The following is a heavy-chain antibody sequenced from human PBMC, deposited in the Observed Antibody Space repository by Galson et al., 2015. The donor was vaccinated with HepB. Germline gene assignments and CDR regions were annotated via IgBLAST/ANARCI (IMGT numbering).Heavy chain of an antibody. CDR2: ISAYNGNT. Sequence: SVKVSCKASGYTFTSYGISWVRQAPGQGLEWMGWISAYNGNTNYAQKLQGRVTMTTDTSTSTAYMELRSLRSDDTAVYYCARSQEGPGVLLWFGSENWFDPWGQGTLVTVSS. CDR1: GYTFTSYG. V-gene: IGHV1-18*01. J-gene: IGHJ5*02. CDR3: ARSQEGPGVLLWFGSENWFDP. D-gene: IGHD3-10*01.